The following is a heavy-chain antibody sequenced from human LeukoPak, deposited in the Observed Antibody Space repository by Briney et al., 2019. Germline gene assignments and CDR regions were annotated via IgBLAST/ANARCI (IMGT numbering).Heavy chain of an antibody. Sequence: PGGSLRLSCAASGFTFSNAWMSWVRQAPGKGLEWVGRIKSKTDGGTTDYAAPVKGRFTISRDDSKNTLYLQMNSLRAEDTAVYYCARVLGGSGSYSYFDYWGQGTLVTVSS. J-gene: IGHJ4*02. CDR3: ARVLGGSGSYSYFDY. CDR1: GFTFSNAW. V-gene: IGHV3-15*01. D-gene: IGHD3-10*01. CDR2: IKSKTDGGTT.